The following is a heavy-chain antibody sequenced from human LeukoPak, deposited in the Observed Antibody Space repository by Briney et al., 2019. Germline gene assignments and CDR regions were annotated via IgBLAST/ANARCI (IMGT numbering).Heavy chain of an antibody. J-gene: IGHJ4*02. Sequence: ASVKVSCKVSGYTLTELSMHWVRQAPGKGLEWMGGFDPEDGETIYAQKFQGRVTMTGDTSTDTAYMELSSLRSEDTAVYYCATDLGLTFDYWGQGTLVTVSS. CDR3: ATDLGLTFDY. V-gene: IGHV1-24*01. D-gene: IGHD4/OR15-4a*01. CDR2: FDPEDGET. CDR1: GYTLTELS.